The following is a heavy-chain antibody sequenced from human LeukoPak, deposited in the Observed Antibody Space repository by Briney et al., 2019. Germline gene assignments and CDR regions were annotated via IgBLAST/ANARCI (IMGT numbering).Heavy chain of an antibody. V-gene: IGHV1-2*07. CDR2: INPNSADT. Sequence: ASVKVSCKASRYTFTGYYIHWVRQAPGQGLEWIGWINPNSADTKYARNFQGRVTMTRDTSIDTAYMELSRLTSDGTAVYYCAREGYYGSGSSDYWGQGTLVTVSS. CDR3: AREGYYGSGSSDY. D-gene: IGHD3-10*01. J-gene: IGHJ4*02. CDR1: RYTFTGYY.